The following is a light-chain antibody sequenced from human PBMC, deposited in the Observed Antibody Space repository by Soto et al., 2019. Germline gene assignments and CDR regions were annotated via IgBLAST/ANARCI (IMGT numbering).Light chain of an antibody. CDR3: NSYTSSSTHV. Sequence: QSALTQPASVSGSPGQSITISCTGSSSDVGGHNHVSWYQQHPGKAPKLIIYEVGNRPSGVSNRFSGSKSGNTASLTISGFQAEDEADYYCNSYTSSSTHVFGTWTKVTVL. CDR2: EVG. CDR1: SSDVGGHNH. V-gene: IGLV2-14*01. J-gene: IGLJ1*01.